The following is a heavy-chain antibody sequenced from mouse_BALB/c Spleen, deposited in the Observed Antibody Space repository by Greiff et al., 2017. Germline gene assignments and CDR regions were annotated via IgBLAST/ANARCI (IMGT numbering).Heavy chain of an antibody. V-gene: IGHV1-4*02. CDR1: GYTFTSYT. CDR2: INPSSGYT. Sequence: VQLQQSAAELARPGASVKMSCKASGYTFTSYTMHWVKQRPGQGLEWIGYINPSSGYTEYNQKFKDKTTLTADKSSSTAYMQLSSLTSEDSAVYYCARVHYGSSLDVWGAGTTVTVSS. J-gene: IGHJ1*01. D-gene: IGHD1-1*01. CDR3: ARVHYGSSLDV.